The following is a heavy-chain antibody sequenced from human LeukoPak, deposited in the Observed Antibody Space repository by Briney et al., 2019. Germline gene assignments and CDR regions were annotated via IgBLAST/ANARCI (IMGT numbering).Heavy chain of an antibody. J-gene: IGHJ3*02. D-gene: IGHD1-1*01. CDR3: ARGHNWNDRGAFDI. CDR1: GFTFSSYG. V-gene: IGHV3-30*03. CDR2: ISYDGSNK. Sequence: GGSLRLSCAASGFTFSSYGMHWVRQAPGKGLEWVAVISYDGSNKYYADSVKGRFTISRDNSKNTLYLQMSSLRAEDTAVYYCARGHNWNDRGAFDIWGQGTMVTVSS.